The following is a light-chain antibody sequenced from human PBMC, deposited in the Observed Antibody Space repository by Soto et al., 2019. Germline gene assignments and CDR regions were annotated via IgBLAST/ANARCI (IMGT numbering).Light chain of an antibody. Sequence: EIVMTQSPATLSVSPGERATLSCRASQRVSSNLAWYQQKPGQAPRLLIYGASTRATGIPARFSGSGSGTEFTLTIRSMQSEDFAVYYCQQYNNWPTWTFGQGTKVEIK. CDR1: QRVSSN. CDR2: GAS. V-gene: IGKV3-15*01. CDR3: QQYNNWPTWT. J-gene: IGKJ1*01.